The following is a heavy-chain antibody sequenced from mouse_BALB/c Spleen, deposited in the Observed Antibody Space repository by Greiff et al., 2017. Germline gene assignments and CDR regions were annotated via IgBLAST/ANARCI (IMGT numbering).Heavy chain of an antibody. Sequence: EVQRVESGGGLVKPGGSLKLSCAASGFTFSDYYMYWVRQTPEKRLEWVATISDGGSYTYYPDSVKGRFTISRDNAKNNLYLQMSSLKSEDTAMYYCARGYDGLAWFAYWGQGTLVTVSA. CDR1: GFTFSDYY. V-gene: IGHV5-4*02. CDR2: ISDGGSYT. CDR3: ARGYDGLAWFAY. J-gene: IGHJ3*01. D-gene: IGHD2-14*01.